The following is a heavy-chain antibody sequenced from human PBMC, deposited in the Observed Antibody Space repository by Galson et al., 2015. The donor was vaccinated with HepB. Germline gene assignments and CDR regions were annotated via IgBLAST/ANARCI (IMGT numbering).Heavy chain of an antibody. CDR2: ISWNSFSI. V-gene: IGHV3-9*01. Sequence: SLRLSCAAAGFTFDDYAMHWVRQAPGKGLEWVPGISWNSFSIGYGDSVKGRFTISRDNAKNSLYLQMNRLRAEDTALYFCAKAYGDGNWYFERWGRGTLVTVSS. D-gene: IGHD4-17*01. CDR3: AKAYGDGNWYFER. CDR1: GFTFDDYA. J-gene: IGHJ2*01.